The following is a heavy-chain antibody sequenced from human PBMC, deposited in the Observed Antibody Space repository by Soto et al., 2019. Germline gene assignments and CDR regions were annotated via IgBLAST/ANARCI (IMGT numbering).Heavy chain of an antibody. J-gene: IGHJ4*02. CDR1: GYTFTSYY. Sequence: QVQLVQSGAEVKKPGASVKVSCKASGYTFTSYYMHWGRQAPGQGVEWMGIINPSGGSTSYAQKFQGRVTMTRDTSTSTVYVELSRLRSEDTAVYYCARSASPRRTVYFDYWGQGTLVTVSS. CDR2: INPSGGST. V-gene: IGHV1-46*01. CDR3: ARSASPRRTVYFDY.